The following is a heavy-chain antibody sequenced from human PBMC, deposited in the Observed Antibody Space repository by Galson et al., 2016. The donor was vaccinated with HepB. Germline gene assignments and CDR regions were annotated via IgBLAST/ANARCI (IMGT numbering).Heavy chain of an antibody. Sequence: SLRLSCAASGFTSSSFTMNWVRQAPGQGLEWVSYISRLSTTIYYADSVKGRFTVSRDDAKNSLYLQINSLRDEETAMYYCARAKHNRTKSRNPFDLWGQGTMVTVSS. J-gene: IGHJ3*01. CDR3: ARAKHNRTKSRNPFDL. V-gene: IGHV3-48*02. CDR1: GFTSSSFT. CDR2: ISRLSTTI. D-gene: IGHD1-14*01.